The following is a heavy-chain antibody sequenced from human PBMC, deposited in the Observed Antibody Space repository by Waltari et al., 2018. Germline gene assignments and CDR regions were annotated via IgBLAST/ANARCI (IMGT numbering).Heavy chain of an antibody. V-gene: IGHV4-31*03. CDR2: IYYRGST. D-gene: IGHD3-10*02. Sequence: QVQLQESGQGLVKPSQTLSLTGTVSGGSISSGGYFWSWIRQHPGKGLEWIGYIYYRGSTYSNPSLKSRVTISVDTSKNQFSLKLSSVTAADTAVYYCAMFWGGWFDPWGQGTLVTVSS. CDR3: AMFWGGWFDP. CDR1: GGSISSGGYF. J-gene: IGHJ5*02.